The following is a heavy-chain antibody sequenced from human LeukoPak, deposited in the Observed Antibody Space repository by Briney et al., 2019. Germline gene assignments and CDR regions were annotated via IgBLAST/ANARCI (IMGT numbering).Heavy chain of an antibody. CDR2: INSGNGNT. CDR1: GYTFSNYA. CDR3: AREWLSSGDSHYSH. D-gene: IGHD2-15*01. V-gene: IGHV1-3*01. J-gene: IGHJ4*02. Sequence: ASVTVSCKASGYTFSNYAIHWVRQAPGERLEWMGWINSGNGNTKYSQELQGRVAITRDTSASTAYMELSSLRSDDTAIYYCAREWLSSGDSHYSHWGQGTLVTVSS.